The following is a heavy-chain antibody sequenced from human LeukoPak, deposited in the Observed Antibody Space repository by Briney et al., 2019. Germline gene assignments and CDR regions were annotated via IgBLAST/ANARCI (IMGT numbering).Heavy chain of an antibody. J-gene: IGHJ4*02. D-gene: IGHD2-21*01. CDR1: GFTFDDYG. CDR2: INWNGGST. V-gene: IGHV3-20*04. Sequence: GGSLRLSCAASGFTFDDYGMSWVRQAPGKGLEWVSGINWNGGSTGYADSVKGRFTISRDNAKNSLYLQMNSLRAEDTALYYCARVPNQNCYELELYYFDYWGQGTLVTVSS. CDR3: ARVPNQNCYELELYYFDY.